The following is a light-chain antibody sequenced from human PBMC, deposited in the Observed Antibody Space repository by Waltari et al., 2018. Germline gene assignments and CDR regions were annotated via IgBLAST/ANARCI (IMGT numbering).Light chain of an antibody. CDR2: GAS. CDR1: QSISGA. V-gene: IGKV3-20*01. Sequence: EIVLTQSPGTLSLSPGERATLSCRASQSISGALAWYQQKPGQDPRLLIYGASNRATGIPDRFSGSGSGTEFSLTVSRLEPEDFAVYYCQHYVRLPVTFGQGTRVEI. J-gene: IGKJ1*01. CDR3: QHYVRLPVT.